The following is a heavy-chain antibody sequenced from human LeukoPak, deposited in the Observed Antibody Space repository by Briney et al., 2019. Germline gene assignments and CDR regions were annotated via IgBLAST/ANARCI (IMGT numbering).Heavy chain of an antibody. J-gene: IGHJ6*04. CDR1: GYSFTSYW. Sequence: RGESLKISCKGSGYSFTSYWIGWVRQMLGKGLEWMGIIYPGDPDTRYSPSFQGQVTISADKSISTAYLQWSSLKASDTAMYYCARSIAAAGTSVSLYGMDVWGKGTTVTVSS. CDR3: ARSIAAAGTSVSLYGMDV. D-gene: IGHD6-13*01. V-gene: IGHV5-51*01. CDR2: IYPGDPDT.